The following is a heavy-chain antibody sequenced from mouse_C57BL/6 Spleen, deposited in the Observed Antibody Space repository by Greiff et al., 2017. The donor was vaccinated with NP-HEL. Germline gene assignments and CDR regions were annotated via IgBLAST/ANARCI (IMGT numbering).Heavy chain of an antibody. J-gene: IGHJ1*03. CDR1: GFTFSDYY. CDR2: INYDGSST. Sequence: EVKLVESEGGLVQPGSSMKLSCTASGFTFSDYYMAWVRQVPEKGLEWVANINYDGSSTYYLDSLKSRFIISRDNAKNILYLQMSSLKSEDTATYYCAREGGWDWYFDVWGTGTTVTVSS. CDR3: AREGGWDWYFDV. V-gene: IGHV5-16*01. D-gene: IGHD3-2*02.